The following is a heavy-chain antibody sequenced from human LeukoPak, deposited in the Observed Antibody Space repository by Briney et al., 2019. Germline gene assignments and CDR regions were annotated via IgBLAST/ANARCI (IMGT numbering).Heavy chain of an antibody. CDR1: GGSISSGDYY. Sequence: SQTLSLTCTVSGGSISSGDYYWSWIRQPPGKGLEWIGYIYYSGSTYYNPSLKSRVTISVDTSKNQFSLKLSSVTAADTAVYYCARGDSGSYYSWYFDLWGRGTLVTVSS. D-gene: IGHD1-26*01. J-gene: IGHJ2*01. CDR2: IYYSGST. CDR3: ARGDSGSYYSWYFDL. V-gene: IGHV4-30-4*08.